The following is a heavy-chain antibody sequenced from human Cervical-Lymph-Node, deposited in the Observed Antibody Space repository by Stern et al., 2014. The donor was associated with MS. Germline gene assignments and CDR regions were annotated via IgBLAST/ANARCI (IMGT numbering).Heavy chain of an antibody. Sequence: QVTLRESGPTLVKPTQTLTLTCTFSGFSLSTRGVGVGWIRQPPGEALEWLALIYGDDDKRYSPSLKSRLTIPKDTSKNQVVLTMTNMDPVDTATYYCAHTARIGPTDWYFDLWGRGTLVTVSS. CDR1: GFSLSTRGVG. V-gene: IGHV2-5*02. D-gene: IGHD2-15*01. CDR2: IYGDDDK. J-gene: IGHJ2*01. CDR3: AHTARIGPTDWYFDL.